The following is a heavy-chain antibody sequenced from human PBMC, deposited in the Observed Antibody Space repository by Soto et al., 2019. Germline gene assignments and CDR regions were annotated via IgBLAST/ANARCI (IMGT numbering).Heavy chain of an antibody. J-gene: IGHJ4*02. D-gene: IGHD6-13*01. CDR2: ISGSGGST. Sequence: EVQLLESGGGLVQPGGSLRLSCAASGFTFSSYAMSWVRQAPGKGLEWVSDISGSGGSTYYADSVKGRFTISRDNSKNTLYLQMNSLRAEDTAGYYCANFFSAAAGGGYWGQGTLVTVSS. V-gene: IGHV3-23*01. CDR1: GFTFSSYA. CDR3: ANFFSAAAGGGY.